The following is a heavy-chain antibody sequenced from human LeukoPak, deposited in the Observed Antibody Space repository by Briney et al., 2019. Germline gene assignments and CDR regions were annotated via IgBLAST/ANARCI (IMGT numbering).Heavy chain of an antibody. Sequence: PGGTLRLSCAASGFTFRSYAMSWVRRAPGKGRLWVSTISSSGGSTDYADSVKGRFTISRDNSKNTLYLQMNSLRAEDTAVYYCAITSTWYFDYWGQGTLVTVSS. CDR1: GFTFRSYA. V-gene: IGHV3-23*01. D-gene: IGHD6-13*01. CDR3: AITSTWYFDY. J-gene: IGHJ4*02. CDR2: ISSSGGST.